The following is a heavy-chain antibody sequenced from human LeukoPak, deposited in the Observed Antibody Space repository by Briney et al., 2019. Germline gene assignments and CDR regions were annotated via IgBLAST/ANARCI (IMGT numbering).Heavy chain of an antibody. CDR2: IIPILGIA. Sequence: GASVTVPCKASGGTFSSYAISWVRQAPGQGLEWMGRIIPILGIANYAQKFQGRVTITADKSTSTAYMELSSLRSEDTAVYYCARNSIAAAAVGNWGQGTLVTVSS. CDR1: GGTFSSYA. V-gene: IGHV1-69*04. D-gene: IGHD6-13*01. J-gene: IGHJ4*02. CDR3: ARNSIAAAAVGN.